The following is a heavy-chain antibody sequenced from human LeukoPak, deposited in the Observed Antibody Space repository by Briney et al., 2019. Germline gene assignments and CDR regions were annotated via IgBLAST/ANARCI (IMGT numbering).Heavy chain of an antibody. CDR3: AADQGSGWYV. CDR1: VFTFTSSA. J-gene: IGHJ4*02. Sequence: SVTVSCMASVFTFTSSAMQWVRQARGQRLEWIGWIVVGSGNTNYAQKFQERVTITRDMSTSTAYMELSSLRSEDTAVYYCAADQGSGWYVWGQGTLVTVSS. CDR2: IVVGSGNT. V-gene: IGHV1-58*02. D-gene: IGHD6-19*01.